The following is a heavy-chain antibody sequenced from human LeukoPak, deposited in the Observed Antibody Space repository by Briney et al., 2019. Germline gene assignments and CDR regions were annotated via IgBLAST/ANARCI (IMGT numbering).Heavy chain of an antibody. V-gene: IGHV1-18*01. Sequence: GASVKVSCKASGYTFTSYGISWVRQAPGQGLEWMGWISAYNGNTNYAQKLQGRVTMTTDTSTSTAYMELRSLRSDDTAVYYCASDPLGSSGTFLGYWGQGTLVTVSS. CDR2: ISAYNGNT. CDR1: GYTFTSYG. CDR3: ASDPLGSSGTFLGY. J-gene: IGHJ4*02. D-gene: IGHD3-22*01.